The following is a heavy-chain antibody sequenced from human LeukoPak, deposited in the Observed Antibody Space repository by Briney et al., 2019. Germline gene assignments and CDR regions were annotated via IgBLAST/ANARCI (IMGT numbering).Heavy chain of an antibody. J-gene: IGHJ4*02. D-gene: IGHD6-13*01. CDR1: GGSISSSSYY. V-gene: IGHV4-39*07. CDR2: INHSGST. CDR3: ARSDSSSWYYFDY. Sequence: PSETLSLTCTVSGGSISSSSYYWSWIRQPPGKGLEWIGEINHSGSTNYNPSLKSRVTISVDTSKNQFSLKLSSVTAAGTAVYYCARSDSSSWYYFDYWGQGTLVTVSS.